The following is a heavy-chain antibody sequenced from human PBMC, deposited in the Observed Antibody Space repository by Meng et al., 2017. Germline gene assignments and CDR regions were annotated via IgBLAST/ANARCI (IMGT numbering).Heavy chain of an antibody. Sequence: GESLRLSCATSGFTFSSHVMHWVRQAPGKGLEWVAIVFYDGANKYADSVKGRFTISRDNSMNTLSLQMNSLATDDTAVYFCARGNRGTSDAFDIWGQGTRVTVS. CDR2: VFYDGANK. J-gene: IGHJ3*02. CDR1: GFTFSSHV. V-gene: IGHV3-30*04. CDR3: ARGNRGTSDAFDI.